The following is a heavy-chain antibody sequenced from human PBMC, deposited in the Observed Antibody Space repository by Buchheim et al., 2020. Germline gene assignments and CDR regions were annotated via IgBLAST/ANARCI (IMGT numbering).Heavy chain of an antibody. Sequence: QVQLQESGPGLVKPSETLSLTCTVSGGPISSYYWSWIRQPPGKGLEWIGYIYYSGSTNYNPSLKSRVTISVDTSKNQFSLKLSSVTAADTAVYCCARQVRDLSNYYYGMDVWGQGTT. J-gene: IGHJ6*02. V-gene: IGHV4-59*01. CDR2: IYYSGST. D-gene: IGHD3-16*02. CDR3: ARQVRDLSNYYYGMDV. CDR1: GGPISSYY.